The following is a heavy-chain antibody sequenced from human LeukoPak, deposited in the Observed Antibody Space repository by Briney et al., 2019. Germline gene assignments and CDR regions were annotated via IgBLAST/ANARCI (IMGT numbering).Heavy chain of an antibody. D-gene: IGHD2-2*01. CDR3: ARDLARYCSSTSCYLAYYGMDV. J-gene: IGHJ6*04. CDR1: GFTFSSNG. Sequence: GRSLRLSCAASGFTFSSNGMHWVRQAPGKGLEWVAVIWYDGSNKYYADSVKGRFTISRDNSKNTLYLQMNSLRAEDTAVYYCARDLARYCSSTSCYLAYYGMDVWGKGTTVTVSS. V-gene: IGHV3-33*01. CDR2: IWYDGSNK.